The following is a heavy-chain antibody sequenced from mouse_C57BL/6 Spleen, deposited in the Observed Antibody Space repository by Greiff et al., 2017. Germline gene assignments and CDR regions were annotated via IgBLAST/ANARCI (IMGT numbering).Heavy chain of an antibody. D-gene: IGHD4-1*01. CDR1: GFTFSSYG. CDR3: ASQGTGYYFDY. Sequence: EVKLVEPGGDLVKPGGSLKLSCAASGFTFSSYGMPWVRQTPDKRLEWVGTISNGDSYTDYPDSVKGRFTISRDNAKNTLYLQMSSLKSEDTAMYYCASQGTGYYFDYWGQGTTLTVSS. V-gene: IGHV5-6*01. CDR2: ISNGDSYT. J-gene: IGHJ2*01.